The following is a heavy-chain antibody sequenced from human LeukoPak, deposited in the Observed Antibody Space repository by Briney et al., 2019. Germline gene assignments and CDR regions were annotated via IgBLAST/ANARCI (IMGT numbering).Heavy chain of an antibody. V-gene: IGHV4-59*01. CDR2: IYYSGST. D-gene: IGHD5-18*01. CDR3: ARSRTAMATGVDY. J-gene: IGHJ4*02. Sequence: SETLSLTCTVSGGSMSNYYWSWIRQPPGKRLEWIGYIYYSGSTNYNPSLKSRVTISVDTSKNQFSLKLSSVTAADTAVFYCARSRTAMATGVDYWGQGTLVTVSS. CDR1: GGSMSNYY.